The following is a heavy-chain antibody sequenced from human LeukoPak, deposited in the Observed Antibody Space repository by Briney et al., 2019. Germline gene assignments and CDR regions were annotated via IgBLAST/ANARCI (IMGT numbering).Heavy chain of an antibody. D-gene: IGHD5-24*01. J-gene: IGHJ4*02. CDR2: ISYDGSNK. CDR3: ARGPREPSNYVVY. Sequence: GGSLRLSCAASGFTFSSYGMHWVRQAPGKGLEWVAVISYDGSNKYYADSVKGRFTISRDNSKNTLYLQMNSLRAEDTAVYYCARGPREPSNYVVYWGQGTLVTVSS. CDR1: GFTFSSYG. V-gene: IGHV3-30*03.